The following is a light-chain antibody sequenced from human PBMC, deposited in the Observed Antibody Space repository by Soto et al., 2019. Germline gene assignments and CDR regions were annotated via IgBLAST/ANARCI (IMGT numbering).Light chain of an antibody. CDR1: QAIRDD. V-gene: IGKV1-6*01. CDR2: AAS. Sequence: IQMTQSPSSLSASVGDRVTITCRASQAIRDDLAWYQQKPGKAPNLLIYAASNLQSGVPSRFSGSGSGTDFTLTISSLQPEDFATYYCLQDYNYPRTLGQGTKV. CDR3: LQDYNYPRT. J-gene: IGKJ1*01.